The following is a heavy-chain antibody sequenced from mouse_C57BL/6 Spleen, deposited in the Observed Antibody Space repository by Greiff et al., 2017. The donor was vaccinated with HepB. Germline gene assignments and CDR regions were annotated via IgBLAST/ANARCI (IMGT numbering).Heavy chain of an antibody. CDR3: AKFGPYGLYAMDY. Sequence: QVQLQQPGTELVKPGASVKLSCKASGYTFTSYWMHWVKQRPGQGLEWIGNIYPSNGGINYNEKFKSKATLTVDKSSSTAYMQLSSLTSEDSAVYYCAKFGPYGLYAMDYWGQGTSVTVSS. J-gene: IGHJ4*01. CDR2: IYPSNGGI. D-gene: IGHD1-1*02. CDR1: GYTFTSYW. V-gene: IGHV1-53*01.